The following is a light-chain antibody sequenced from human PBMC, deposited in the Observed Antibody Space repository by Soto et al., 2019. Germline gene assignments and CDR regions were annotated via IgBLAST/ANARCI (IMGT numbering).Light chain of an antibody. CDR3: QQRSNWPPSIT. J-gene: IGKJ5*01. Sequence: EIVLTQSPATLSWSRVEIGTLSCRASQSVSSYLAWYQQKPGQAPRLLIYDASNRATGIPARFSGSGSGTDFTLTISSLEPEDFAVYYCQQRSNWPPSITFGQGTRLEIK. V-gene: IGKV3-11*01. CDR2: DAS. CDR1: QSVSSY.